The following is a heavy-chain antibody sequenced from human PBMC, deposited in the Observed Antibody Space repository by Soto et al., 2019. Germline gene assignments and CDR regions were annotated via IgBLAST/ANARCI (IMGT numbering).Heavy chain of an antibody. V-gene: IGHV3-23*01. Sequence: EVQLLESGGGLVQPGGSLRLSCAASGFTFSSYGMSWVRQAPGKGLEWVLAISGYGGSTFYPDSVKGRFTISRDNSKNTLLLEMIRLRAEDTAVYYCAKDTSPAGYQPPFTDWGQGTLVTVSS. CDR3: AKDTSPAGYQPPFTD. J-gene: IGHJ4*02. CDR1: GFTFSSYG. D-gene: IGHD2-2*01. CDR2: ISGYGGST.